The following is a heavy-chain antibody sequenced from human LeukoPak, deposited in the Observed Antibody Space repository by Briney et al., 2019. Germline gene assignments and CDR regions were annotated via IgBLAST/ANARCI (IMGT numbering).Heavy chain of an antibody. Sequence: PSETLSLTCTVSGGSIRSYYWTWVRQPPGKGLEWIGYIHYSGRTRYNPSLNSRVTMSVDTSKNQFSLKLSSVTAADTAVFYCAILRCSGGSCYLDYWGQGTLVTVSS. J-gene: IGHJ4*02. V-gene: IGHV4-59*12. CDR3: AILRCSGGSCYLDY. CDR1: GGSIRSYY. CDR2: IHYSGRT. D-gene: IGHD2-15*01.